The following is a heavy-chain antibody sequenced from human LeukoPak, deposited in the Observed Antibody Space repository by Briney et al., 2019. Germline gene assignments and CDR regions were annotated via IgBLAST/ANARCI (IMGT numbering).Heavy chain of an antibody. CDR3: ITEPHDYGDFTFGY. CDR2: ISSKSDGGTT. D-gene: IGHD4-17*01. V-gene: IGHV3-15*01. J-gene: IGHJ4*02. Sequence: GGSLRLSCAASGFTFSSYSMNWVRQAPGKGLEWVGRISSKSDGGTTDYAAPVKGRFTISRDDSTNTLSLQMSGLKAEDTALYFCITEPHDYGDFTFGYWGQGTLVTVSS. CDR1: GFTFSSYS.